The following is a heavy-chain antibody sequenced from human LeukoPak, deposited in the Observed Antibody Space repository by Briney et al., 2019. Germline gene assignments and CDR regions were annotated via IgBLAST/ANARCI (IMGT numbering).Heavy chain of an antibody. CDR3: ANALSETTVWFSFDS. Sequence: ASVKVSCKASEHTSSNKAINWMRQAPGQGLEWMGGIIPLFGSVSYAHKFQGRVTITADESTSTAYMELHSLRFEDTAIYYCANALSETTVWFSFDSWGQGTRVIVSS. CDR1: EHTSSNKA. J-gene: IGHJ5*01. V-gene: IGHV1-69*01. D-gene: IGHD4-17*01. CDR2: IIPLFGSV.